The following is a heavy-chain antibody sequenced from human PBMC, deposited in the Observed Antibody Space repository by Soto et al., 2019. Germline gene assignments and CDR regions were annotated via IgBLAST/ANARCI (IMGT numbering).Heavy chain of an antibody. V-gene: IGHV3-33*01. CDR3: ARELERVFDY. D-gene: IGHD1-1*01. CDR2: IWYDGSNK. Sequence: QPGGSLRLSCAASGFTFSSYGMHWVRQAPGKGLEWVAVIWYDGSNKYYADSVKGRFTISRDNAKNSLYLQMNSLRAEDTAVYYCARELERVFDYWGQGTLVTVSS. J-gene: IGHJ4*02. CDR1: GFTFSSYG.